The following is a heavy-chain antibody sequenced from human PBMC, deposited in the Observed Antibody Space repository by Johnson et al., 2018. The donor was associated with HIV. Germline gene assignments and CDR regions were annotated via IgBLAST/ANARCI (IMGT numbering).Heavy chain of an antibody. Sequence: QVQLVESGGGLVKPGGSLRLSCAASGFTFSDYYMSWIRQAPGKGLEWVSYISSSGSTIYYADSVKGRFTISRDNSKNTLYLQMNSLRSEDTAVYYCARDRAILAARPAGAFDIWGQGTMVTVSS. CDR3: ARDRAILAARPAGAFDI. CDR2: ISSSGSTI. D-gene: IGHD6-6*01. J-gene: IGHJ3*02. V-gene: IGHV3-11*04. CDR1: GFTFSDYY.